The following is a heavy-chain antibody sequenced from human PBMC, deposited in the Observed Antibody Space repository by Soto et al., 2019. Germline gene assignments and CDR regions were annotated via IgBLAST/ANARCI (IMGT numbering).Heavy chain of an antibody. D-gene: IGHD3-3*01. CDR2: IYYSGST. CDR1: GGSISSGGYY. J-gene: IGHJ6*02. V-gene: IGHV4-31*03. Sequence: PSETLSLTCTVSGGSISSGGYYWSWIRQHPGKGLEWIGYIYYSGSTYYNPSLKSRVTISVDTSKNQFSLKLSSVTAADTAVYYCARTLFITFFGVVAGRGMDVGGQGTTVPVSS. CDR3: ARTLFITFFGVVAGRGMDV.